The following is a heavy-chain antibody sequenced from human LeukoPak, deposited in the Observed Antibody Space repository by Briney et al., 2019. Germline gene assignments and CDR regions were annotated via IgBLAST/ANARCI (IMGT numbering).Heavy chain of an antibody. Sequence: NPSETLSLTCTISGGSISSHYYSWIRQPAGKGLEWIGRMSISGNTNYNPSLKSRVTISVDKSKNQFSLELSSVTAADTAMYYCARQSSGSYVYFDFWGQGTLVTVSS. CDR1: GGSISSHY. J-gene: IGHJ4*02. D-gene: IGHD3-22*01. V-gene: IGHV4-4*07. CDR2: MSISGNT. CDR3: ARQSSGSYVYFDF.